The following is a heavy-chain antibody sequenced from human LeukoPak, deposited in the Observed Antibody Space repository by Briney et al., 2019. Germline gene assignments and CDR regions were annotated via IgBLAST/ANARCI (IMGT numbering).Heavy chain of an antibody. CDR3: AKGVIAAASYYFDY. D-gene: IGHD6-13*01. Sequence: GGSLRLSCAASGFTFSSYGMHWVRQAPGKGLEWVAFIRYDGSNKYYADSVKGRFTISRDNSKNTLYLQMNSLRAEDTAVYYCAKGVIAAASYYFDYRGQGTLVTVSS. CDR1: GFTFSSYG. J-gene: IGHJ4*02. CDR2: IRYDGSNK. V-gene: IGHV3-30*02.